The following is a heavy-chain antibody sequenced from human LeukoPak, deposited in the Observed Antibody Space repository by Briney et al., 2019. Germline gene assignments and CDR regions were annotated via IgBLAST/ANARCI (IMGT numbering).Heavy chain of an antibody. Sequence: AGGSLRLSCAASGFTFDDYAMHWVRQAPGKGLGWVSGISWNSGSIGYADSVKGRFTISRDNAKNSLYLQMNSLRAEDTALYYCAKGEAAGIAAAGKRFDPWGQGTLVTVPS. CDR2: ISWNSGSI. V-gene: IGHV3-9*01. D-gene: IGHD6-13*01. J-gene: IGHJ5*02. CDR3: AKGEAAGIAAAGKRFDP. CDR1: GFTFDDYA.